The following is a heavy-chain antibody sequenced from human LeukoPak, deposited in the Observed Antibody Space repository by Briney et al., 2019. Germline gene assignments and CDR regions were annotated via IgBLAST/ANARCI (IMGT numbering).Heavy chain of an antibody. Sequence: GGSLRLSCAASGFTFSSYGMNWVRQAPGKGLEWVSYISSGSSTIYYADSVKGRFTISRDNDKNSLYLQMNSLRDEDTAVYFCARTSMRAFDIWGQGTMVTVSS. J-gene: IGHJ3*02. CDR3: ARTSMRAFDI. CDR1: GFTFSSYG. CDR2: ISSGSSTI. V-gene: IGHV3-48*02. D-gene: IGHD2/OR15-2a*01.